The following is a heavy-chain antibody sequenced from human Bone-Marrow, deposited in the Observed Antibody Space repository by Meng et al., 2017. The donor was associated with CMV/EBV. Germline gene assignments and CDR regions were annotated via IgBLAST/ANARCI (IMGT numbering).Heavy chain of an antibody. CDR2: TYYRAKWYS. CDR3: ARDGSGWNYFDY. Sequence: SQTLSLTCAISGDHVSSNNAAWNWIRQSPSRGLEWLGRTYYRAKWYSDHAISVKGRININPDTSKNQVSMHLTSVTPEDTAVYYCARDGSGWNYFDYWGQGTPVTVSS. J-gene: IGHJ4*02. D-gene: IGHD6-19*01. V-gene: IGHV6-1*01. CDR1: GDHVSSNNAA.